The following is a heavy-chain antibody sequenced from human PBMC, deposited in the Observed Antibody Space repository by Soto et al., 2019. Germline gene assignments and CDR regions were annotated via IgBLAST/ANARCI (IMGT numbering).Heavy chain of an antibody. CDR1: GGSISSGGYY. CDR3: AGLGGYCSSTSCRPFDY. V-gene: IGHV4-31*03. J-gene: IGHJ4*02. D-gene: IGHD2-2*01. Sequence: QVQLQESGPGLVKPSQTLSLTCTVSGGSISSGGYYWSWIRQHPGKGLEWIGYIYYSGSTYYNPSLKSRVTISVDTSKNQFSLKLSSVTAAATAVYYCAGLGGYCSSTSCRPFDYWGQGTLVTVSS. CDR2: IYYSGST.